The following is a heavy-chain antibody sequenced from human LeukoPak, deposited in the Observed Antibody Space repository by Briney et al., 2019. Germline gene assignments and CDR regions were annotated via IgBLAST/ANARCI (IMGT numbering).Heavy chain of an antibody. CDR1: GFTFDDYA. Sequence: PGGSLRLSCAASGFTFDDYAMHWVRQAPGKGLEWVSGISWNSGSIGYADSVKGRFTISRDNAKNSLYLQMNSLRAEDTALYYCGIIDYWGQGTLVTVSS. CDR2: ISWNSGSI. V-gene: IGHV3-9*01. J-gene: IGHJ4*02. CDR3: GIIDY.